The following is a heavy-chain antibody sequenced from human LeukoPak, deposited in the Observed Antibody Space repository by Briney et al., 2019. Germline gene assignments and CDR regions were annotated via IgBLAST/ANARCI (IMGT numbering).Heavy chain of an antibody. CDR1: GYTFTSYY. Sequence: GASVKVSCKASGYTFTSYYMHWVRQAPGQGLEWMGIINPSGGTTRHAQRFQGRVTMTRDTSTSTVYMELSSLRSEDTAVYYCARTRGYSDYELHYWGQGTLVTVSS. CDR2: INPSGGTT. D-gene: IGHD5-12*01. V-gene: IGHV1-46*01. CDR3: ARTRGYSDYELHY. J-gene: IGHJ4*02.